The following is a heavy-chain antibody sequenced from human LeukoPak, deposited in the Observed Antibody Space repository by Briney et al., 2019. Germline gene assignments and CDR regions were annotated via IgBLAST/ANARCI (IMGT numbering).Heavy chain of an antibody. D-gene: IGHD6-19*01. CDR3: ARGPVAGNFDY. V-gene: IGHV4-61*02. CDR2: IYTSGST. Sequence: PSEILSLTCTVSGGSISSGSYYWSWIRQPAGKGLEWIGRIYTSGSTNYNPSLKSRVTISVDTSKNQFSLKLSSVTAADTAVYYCARGPVAGNFDYWGQGTLVTVSS. CDR1: GGSISSGSYY. J-gene: IGHJ4*02.